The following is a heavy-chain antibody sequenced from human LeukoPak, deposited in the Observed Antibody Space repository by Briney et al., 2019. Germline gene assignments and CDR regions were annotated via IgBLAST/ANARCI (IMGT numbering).Heavy chain of an antibody. D-gene: IGHD3-3*01. CDR2: IYYSGST. CDR1: GVSISSSSYY. V-gene: IGHV4-39*07. Sequence: PSETLSLTCTVSGVSISSSSYYWGWIRQPPGKGLEWIGSIYYSGSTYYNPSLQSRVTISVDTSKNQFSLKLSSVTAADTAVYYCAREVGGYYDFWSGYSGIWGDFDYWGQGTLVTVSS. CDR3: AREVGGYYDFWSGYSGIWGDFDY. J-gene: IGHJ4*02.